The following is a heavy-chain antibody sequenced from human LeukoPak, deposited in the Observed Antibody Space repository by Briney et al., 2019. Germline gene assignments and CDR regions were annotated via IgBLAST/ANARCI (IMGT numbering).Heavy chain of an antibody. V-gene: IGHV4-30-2*01. CDR1: GGSITNGGYY. Sequence: SETLSLTCSVSGGSITNGGYYWSWIRQPPGKGLEWIGYIYHGGSTYYNPSLKSRVTISLDRSKNQFSLRLTSVTAADTAVYYCASWGALDYWGQGTLVTVSS. CDR3: ASWGALDY. CDR2: IYHGGST. J-gene: IGHJ4*02. D-gene: IGHD1-26*01.